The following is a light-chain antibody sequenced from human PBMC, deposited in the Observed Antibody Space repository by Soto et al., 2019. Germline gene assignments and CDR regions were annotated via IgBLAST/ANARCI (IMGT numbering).Light chain of an antibody. CDR2: KVS. J-gene: IGLJ3*02. V-gene: IGLV2-14*01. CDR3: SSYTTSGTPV. Sequence: QSALTQPASVSGSPGQTITISCTGTSSDVGGYNYLSWYQQHPGKAPKVMIYKVSNRPSGVSNRFSGSKSGNTASLTISGLKAEDEADYFCSSYTTSGTPVFGGGTKLTVL. CDR1: SSDVGGYNY.